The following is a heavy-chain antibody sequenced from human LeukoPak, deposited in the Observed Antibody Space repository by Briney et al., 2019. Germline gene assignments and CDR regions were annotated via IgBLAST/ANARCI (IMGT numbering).Heavy chain of an antibody. CDR3: AKDAQRGFDYSNSLEN. J-gene: IGHJ4*02. CDR2: IWSDGTNQ. V-gene: IGHV3-33*06. D-gene: IGHD4-11*01. Sequence: GGSLRLSCVASQFTFSHYGMHWVREAPGKGLEGVAVIWSDGTNQYYADSVKGRFTISRDNSHNTVYLQMNSLRAEDTAVYFCAKDAQRGFDYSNSLENWGQGTLVTVSS. CDR1: QFTFSHYG.